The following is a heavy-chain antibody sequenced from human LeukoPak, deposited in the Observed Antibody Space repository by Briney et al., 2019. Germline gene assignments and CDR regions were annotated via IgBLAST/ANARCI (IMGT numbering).Heavy chain of an antibody. CDR3: ARDSGITIFGVVTAPDY. Sequence: GGSLRLSCAASGFTFSSYWMSWVRQAPGKGLEWVANVKQDGSEKYYVDSVKGRFTISRDNAKNSLYLQMNSLRAEDTAVYYCARDSGITIFGVVTAPDYWGQGTLVTVTS. J-gene: IGHJ4*02. V-gene: IGHV3-7*01. D-gene: IGHD3-3*01. CDR1: GFTFSSYW. CDR2: VKQDGSEK.